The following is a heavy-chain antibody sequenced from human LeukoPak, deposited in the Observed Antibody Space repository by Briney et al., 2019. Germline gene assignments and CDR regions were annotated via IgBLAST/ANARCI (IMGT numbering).Heavy chain of an antibody. J-gene: IGHJ5*02. V-gene: IGHV4-34*01. CDR2: TNHSGST. CDR3: ARGYCSSTSCWSDP. Sequence: SETLSLTCAVYGGSFSGYYWSWIRQPPGKGLEWIGETNHSGSTNYNPSLKSRVTISVDTSKNQFSLKLSSVTAADTAVYYCARGYCSSTSCWSDPWGQGTLVTVSS. D-gene: IGHD2-2*01. CDR1: GGSFSGYY.